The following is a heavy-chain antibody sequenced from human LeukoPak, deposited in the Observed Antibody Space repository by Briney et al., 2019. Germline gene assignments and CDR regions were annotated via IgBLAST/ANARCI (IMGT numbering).Heavy chain of an antibody. V-gene: IGHV4-39*01. CDR2: IYYSGST. Sequence: SETLSLTCTVSGGSISSSSYYWGWIRQPPGKGLEWIGSIYYSGSTYYNPSLKSRVTISVDTSKNQFSLKLSSVTAADTAVYYCARPMPRYDYVWGTAEDAFDIWGQGTMVTVSS. CDR1: GGSISSSSYY. J-gene: IGHJ3*02. D-gene: IGHD3-16*01. CDR3: ARPMPRYDYVWGTAEDAFDI.